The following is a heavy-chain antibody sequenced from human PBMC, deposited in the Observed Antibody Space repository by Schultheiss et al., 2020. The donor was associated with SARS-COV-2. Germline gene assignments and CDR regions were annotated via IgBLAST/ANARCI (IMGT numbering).Heavy chain of an antibody. CDR2: INHSGST. V-gene: IGHV4-34*01. CDR3: ARGGIRFLEWP. Sequence: SQTLSLTCTVSGGSISGYYWSWIRQPPGKGLEWIGEINHSGSTNYNPSLKSRVTMSVDTSKNQFSLKVSSVTAEDTAVYYCARGGIRFLEWPWGQGTLVTVSS. D-gene: IGHD3-3*01. CDR1: GGSISGYY. J-gene: IGHJ5*02.